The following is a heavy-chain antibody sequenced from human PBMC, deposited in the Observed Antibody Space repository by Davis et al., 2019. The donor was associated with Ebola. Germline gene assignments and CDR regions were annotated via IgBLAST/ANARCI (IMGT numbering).Heavy chain of an antibody. Sequence: ASVKVSCKVSGYTLTELSMHWVRQAPGKGLEWMGGFDPEDGETIYAQKFQGRVTITADKSTSTAYMELSSLRSEDTAVYYCTRYFWSGYYNYYYGMDVWGQGTTVTVSS. V-gene: IGHV1-24*01. D-gene: IGHD3-3*01. CDR3: TRYFWSGYYNYYYGMDV. J-gene: IGHJ6*02. CDR1: GYTLTELS. CDR2: FDPEDGET.